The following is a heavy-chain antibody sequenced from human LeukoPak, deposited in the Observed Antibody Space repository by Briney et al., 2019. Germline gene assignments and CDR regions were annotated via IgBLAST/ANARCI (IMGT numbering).Heavy chain of an antibody. CDR1: GYTFTGYY. V-gene: IGHV1-8*02. D-gene: IGHD3-10*01. J-gene: IGHJ5*02. CDR3: AWFGDYWFDP. CDR2: INPNSGNT. Sequence: ASVKVSCKASGYTFTGYYIHWVRQAPGQGLEWMGWINPNSGNTGYAQKFQGRVTMTRNTSISTAYMELSSLRSEDTAVYYCAWFGDYWFDPWGQGTLVTVSS.